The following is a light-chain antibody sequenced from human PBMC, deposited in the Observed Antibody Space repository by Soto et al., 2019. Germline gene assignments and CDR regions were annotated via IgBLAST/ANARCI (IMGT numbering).Light chain of an antibody. V-gene: IGKV3-11*01. CDR2: DAS. Sequence: EIVMTQSPATLSVSPGEGATLSCRASQGIGDTLAWYQQKPGQTPRLLIYDASNRATGIPARFSGSGSGTDFTLTISSLEPEDFAVYYCHQRQYWPPITFGQGTRLEIK. CDR1: QGIGDT. CDR3: HQRQYWPPIT. J-gene: IGKJ5*01.